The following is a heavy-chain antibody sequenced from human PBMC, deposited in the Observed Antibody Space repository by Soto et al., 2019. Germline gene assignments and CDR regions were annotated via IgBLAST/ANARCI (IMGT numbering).Heavy chain of an antibody. V-gene: IGHV1-69*12. CDR3: ARGNHRWLQLWYFDL. CDR1: GGTFSNYP. Sequence: VQLVQSGAEVKKPGSSVKVSCKASGGTFSNYPISWVRQAPGQGLEWMGGIIPIFGTVNYAQKFQGRVTITADESPSTAYMELSSLRSEDTAVYYCARGNHRWLQLWYFDLWGRGTLVTVPS. D-gene: IGHD5-12*01. J-gene: IGHJ2*01. CDR2: IIPIFGTV.